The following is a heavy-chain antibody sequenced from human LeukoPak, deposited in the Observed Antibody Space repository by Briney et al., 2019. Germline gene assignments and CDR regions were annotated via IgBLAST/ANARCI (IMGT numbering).Heavy chain of an antibody. D-gene: IGHD6-19*01. Sequence: PSETLSLTCTVSGGSISSYYWSWIRRPPGKGLEWIGYIYYSGSTNYNPSLKSRVTISVDTSKNQFSLKLSSVTAADTAVYYCARVSSGWYGYYFDYWGQGTLVTVSS. CDR2: IYYSGST. J-gene: IGHJ4*02. V-gene: IGHV4-59*01. CDR1: GGSISSYY. CDR3: ARVSSGWYGYYFDY.